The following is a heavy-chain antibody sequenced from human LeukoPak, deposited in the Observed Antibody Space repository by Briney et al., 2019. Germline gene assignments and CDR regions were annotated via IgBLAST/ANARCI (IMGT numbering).Heavy chain of an antibody. CDR1: GGTFSSYA. CDR2: IIPILGIA. Sequence: GASVPVSCKASGGTFSSYAISWVRQAPGQGLEWMGRIIPILGIANYAQKFRGRVTITADKSTSTAYMGLSSRRSEDTAVYYCARDLWRRDGDYYDYWGQGTLVTVSS. V-gene: IGHV1-69*04. CDR3: ARDLWRRDGDYYDY. J-gene: IGHJ4*02. D-gene: IGHD4-17*01.